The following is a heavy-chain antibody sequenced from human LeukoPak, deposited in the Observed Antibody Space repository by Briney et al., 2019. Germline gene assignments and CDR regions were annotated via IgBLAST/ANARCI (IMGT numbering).Heavy chain of an antibody. J-gene: IGHJ4*02. D-gene: IGHD3-22*01. CDR2: ISGSGGST. CDR3: ARTYYYDSSGYYYVRGYY. V-gene: IGHV3-23*01. CDR1: GFTFSSYA. Sequence: GGSLRLSCAASGFTFSSYAMSWVRQAPGKGLEWVSAISGSGGSTYYADSVKGRFTISRDNSKNTLYLQMNSLRAEDTAVYYCARTYYYDSSGYYYVRGYYWGQGTLVTVSS.